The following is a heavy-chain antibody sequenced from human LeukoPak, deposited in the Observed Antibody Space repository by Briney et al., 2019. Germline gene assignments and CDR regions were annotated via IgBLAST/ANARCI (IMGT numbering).Heavy chain of an antibody. CDR2: INTDGSIT. CDR1: GFTFSDYW. J-gene: IGHJ4*02. CDR3: AKDPIQLWLDPPDY. D-gene: IGHD5-18*01. Sequence: GGSLRLSCAASGFTFSDYWIHWVRQAPGKGLVWVSRINTDGSITNYADSVKGRFSISRDNAKNTLYLQMSSLRAEDTAVYYCAKDPIQLWLDPPDYWGQGTLVTVSS. V-gene: IGHV3-74*01.